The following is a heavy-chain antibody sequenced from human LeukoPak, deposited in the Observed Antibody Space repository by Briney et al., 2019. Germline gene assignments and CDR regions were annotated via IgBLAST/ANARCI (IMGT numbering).Heavy chain of an antibody. J-gene: IGHJ4*02. V-gene: IGHV4-4*09. D-gene: IGHD2-2*01. CDR1: GGSISSYY. Sequence: SETLSLTCTVSGGSISSYYWSWIRQPPGKGLECIGYIYTSGTTNYNPSRESRVTISVDTSKNQFSLKLSSVTAADTAVYYCARGRADVVPFDYWGQGTLVTVSS. CDR2: IYTSGTT. CDR3: ARGRADVVPFDY.